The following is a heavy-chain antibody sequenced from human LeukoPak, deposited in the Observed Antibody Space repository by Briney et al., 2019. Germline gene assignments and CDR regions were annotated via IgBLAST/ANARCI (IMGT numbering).Heavy chain of an antibody. J-gene: IGHJ4*02. CDR1: EFDFSTHA. CDR2: ISISGAKT. D-gene: IGHD4-17*01. Sequence: GGSLRLSCAASEFDFSTHAMTWVRQAPGKGLEWVSAISISGAKTYYADSVKGRFTISRDNSKNTLYLQMYSLRAEDTAVYYCANEIRPNDYWGQGTLVTVSS. CDR3: ANEIRPNDY. V-gene: IGHV3-23*01.